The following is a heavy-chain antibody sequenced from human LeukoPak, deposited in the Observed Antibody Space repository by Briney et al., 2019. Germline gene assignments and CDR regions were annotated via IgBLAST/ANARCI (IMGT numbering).Heavy chain of an antibody. CDR1: GFTFSSYS. CDR2: ISSSSSYI. Sequence: GGSLRLSCAASGFTFSSYSMNWVRQAPGKGLEWVSSISSSSSYIYYADSVKGRFTISRDNAKNSLYLQMNSLRAEDTAVYYCARDKDYYDSSGYYSIAFDIWGQGTMVTVSS. V-gene: IGHV3-21*01. D-gene: IGHD3-22*01. J-gene: IGHJ3*02. CDR3: ARDKDYYDSSGYYSIAFDI.